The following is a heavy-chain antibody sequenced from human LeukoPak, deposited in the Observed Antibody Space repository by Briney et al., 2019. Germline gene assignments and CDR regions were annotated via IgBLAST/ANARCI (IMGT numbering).Heavy chain of an antibody. V-gene: IGHV4-39*07. J-gene: IGHJ4*02. Sequence: PSETLSLTFTVSGGSISSSSYYWGWIRQPPGKGLEWIGSIYYSDGSTYYNPSLKSRVTISVDTSKNQFSLKLSSVTAADTAVHYCARVTQQWPHYYFDYWGQGTLVTVSS. CDR2: IYYSDGST. CDR1: GGSISSSSYY. D-gene: IGHD6-19*01. CDR3: ARVTQQWPHYYFDY.